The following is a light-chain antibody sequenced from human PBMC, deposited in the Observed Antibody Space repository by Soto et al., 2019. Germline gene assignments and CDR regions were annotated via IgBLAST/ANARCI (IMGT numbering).Light chain of an antibody. J-gene: IGLJ1*01. V-gene: IGLV1-40*01. Sequence: QSVLTQPPSVSGAPGQRVTISCTGNSSNIGEGYDVHWYQQPPGAAPKLLIYGNNNRPSGVPDRFSGSKSGTSASLAITGLQAEDEADYFCQSCGSRRSGFFVFGTGTKVTVL. CDR1: SSNIGEGYD. CDR3: QSCGSRRSGFFV. CDR2: GNN.